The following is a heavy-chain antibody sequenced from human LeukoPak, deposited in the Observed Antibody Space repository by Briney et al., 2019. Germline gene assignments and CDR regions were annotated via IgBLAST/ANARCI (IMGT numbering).Heavy chain of an antibody. V-gene: IGHV1-24*01. CDR3: ATRNPNSSSWTLFDY. D-gene: IGHD6-13*01. CDR1: GYTLSELS. Sequence: ASVKVCCKVSGYTLSELSMHWGRQAPGKGLEWMGGFDSEDGKTIYAQEFQARVTMTEDTSTDTAYMELSSLRSEDTAVYYCATRNPNSSSWTLFDYWGQGTLVTVSS. CDR2: FDSEDGKT. J-gene: IGHJ4*02.